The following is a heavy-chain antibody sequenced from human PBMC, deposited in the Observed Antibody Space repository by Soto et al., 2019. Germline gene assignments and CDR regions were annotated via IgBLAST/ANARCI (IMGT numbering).Heavy chain of an antibody. CDR1: GGSISSSSYY. CDR2: IYYSGST. CDR3: ARLLYDYIWGSYREFDY. J-gene: IGHJ4*02. V-gene: IGHV4-39*01. Sequence: SETLSLTCTVSGGSISSSSYYWGWIRQPPGKGLEWIGSIYYSGSTYYNPSLKSRVTISVDTSKNQFSLKLSSVTAADTAVYYCARLLYDYIWGSYREFDYWGQGTLVTVSS. D-gene: IGHD3-16*02.